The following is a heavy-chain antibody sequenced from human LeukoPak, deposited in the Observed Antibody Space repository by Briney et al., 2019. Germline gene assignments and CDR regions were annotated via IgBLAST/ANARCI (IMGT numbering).Heavy chain of an antibody. V-gene: IGHV3-7*01. Sequence: PGGSLRLSCAASGFTFSSYWMSWVRQAPGKGLEWVANIKQDGSEKYYVDSVKGRFTISRDNAKNSLYLQMNSLRVEDTAVYYCVRERFHGSGAPRYDYWGQGTLVTVSS. J-gene: IGHJ4*02. CDR2: IKQDGSEK. CDR1: GFTFSSYW. CDR3: VRERFHGSGAPRYDY. D-gene: IGHD3-10*01.